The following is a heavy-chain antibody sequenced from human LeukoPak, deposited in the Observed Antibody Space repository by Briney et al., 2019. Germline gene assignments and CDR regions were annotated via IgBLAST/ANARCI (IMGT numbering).Heavy chain of an antibody. D-gene: IGHD3-9*01. Sequence: SETLSLTCTVSGGSIGSGGYYWSWIRQHPGKGLEWIGYIYYSGSTYYNPSLKSRVTISVDTSKNQFSLKLSSVTAADTAVYYCARETPRGYDILTGYYQDDEGLDYWGQGTLVTVSS. V-gene: IGHV4-31*03. CDR3: ARETPRGYDILTGYYQDDEGLDY. CDR1: GGSIGSGGYY. J-gene: IGHJ4*02. CDR2: IYYSGST.